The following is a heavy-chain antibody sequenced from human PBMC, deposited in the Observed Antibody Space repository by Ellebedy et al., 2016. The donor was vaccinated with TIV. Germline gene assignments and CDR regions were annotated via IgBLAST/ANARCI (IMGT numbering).Heavy chain of an antibody. CDR3: AGVNYDTTTGYFSDY. Sequence: GESLKISCAASRFTFTNYGMHWVRQAPGKGLEWVAVIWHDRSKKFYADFVKGRFTISRDDSESTLFLQMNSLRADDTAVYFCAGVNYDTTTGYFSDYWGQGTLVTVSS. CDR1: RFTFTNYG. CDR2: IWHDRSKK. V-gene: IGHV3-33*01. J-gene: IGHJ4*02. D-gene: IGHD3-9*01.